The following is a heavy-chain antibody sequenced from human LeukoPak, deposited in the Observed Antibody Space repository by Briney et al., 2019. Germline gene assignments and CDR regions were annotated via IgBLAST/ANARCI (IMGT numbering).Heavy chain of an antibody. CDR1: GFTFSSYA. V-gene: IGHV3-23*01. Sequence: GGSLRLSCAASGFTFSSYAISWVRQAPGKGLEWVSAISGSGGSTYYADSVKGRFTISRDNSKNTLYLQMNSLRAEDTAVYYCAKDEDLRGSPTARFDYWGQGTLVTVSS. CDR2: ISGSGGST. D-gene: IGHD4-11*01. J-gene: IGHJ4*02. CDR3: AKDEDLRGSPTARFDY.